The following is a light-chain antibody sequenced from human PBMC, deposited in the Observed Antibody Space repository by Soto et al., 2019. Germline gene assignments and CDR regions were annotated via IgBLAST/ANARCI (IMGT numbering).Light chain of an antibody. V-gene: IGKV1-5*01. CDR3: QQYNSYSGYT. J-gene: IGKJ2*01. Sequence: DIQMTQSPSTLSASVGDRVIITCRASQRISSWLAWYQQKPGKAPKLLIYDASSLQSGVPSRFSGSGSGTEFTLTISSLQPADFATYYCQQYNSYSGYTFGQGTKLEIK. CDR2: DAS. CDR1: QRISSW.